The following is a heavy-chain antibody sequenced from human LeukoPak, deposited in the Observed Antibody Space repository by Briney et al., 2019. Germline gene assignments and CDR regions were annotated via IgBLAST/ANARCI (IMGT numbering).Heavy chain of an antibody. J-gene: IGHJ6*04. D-gene: IGHD6-13*01. CDR2: IIPIFGTA. Sequence: SVTASCKASGGTFSSYAISWVRQAPGQGLEWMGGIIPIFGTANYAQKFQGRVTITADKSTSTAYMELSSLRSEDTAVYYCAGVAAAEVNYYYYYGMDVWGKGTTVTVSS. CDR3: AGVAAAEVNYYYYYGMDV. V-gene: IGHV1-69*06. CDR1: GGTFSSYA.